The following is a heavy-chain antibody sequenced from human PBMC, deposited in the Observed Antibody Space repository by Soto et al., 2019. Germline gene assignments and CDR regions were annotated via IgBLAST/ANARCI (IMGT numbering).Heavy chain of an antibody. CDR1: GGSVTSYS. J-gene: IGHJ5*02. D-gene: IGHD6-19*01. CDR3: ARGGDSTAWYNLFDP. V-gene: IGHV4-59*02. Sequence: SETLSLTCTVSGGSVTSYSWTWIRQAPGRGLEWIGYIDYRESTNYNPSLKSRVTISLDTSKNQFSLRLNSVTAADTAVYHCARGGDSTAWYNLFDPWGQGILVTVSS. CDR2: IDYREST.